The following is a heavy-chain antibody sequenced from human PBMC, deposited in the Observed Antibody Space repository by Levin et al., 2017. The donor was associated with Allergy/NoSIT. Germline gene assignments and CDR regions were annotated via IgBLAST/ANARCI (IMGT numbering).Heavy chain of an antibody. CDR3: VRDGSTSWNYFDY. CDR2: TYYRSQWSY. CDR1: GDSVSSNTAA. J-gene: IGHJ4*02. V-gene: IGHV6-1*01. D-gene: IGHD2-2*01. Sequence: KSSETLSLTCAISGDSVSSNTAAWNWIRQSPSRGLEWLGRTYYRSQWSYNYAAFVRGRLTISSDTSKNQFSLQLNSVTPEDTAVYFCVRDGSTSWNYFDYWGLGTQVTVSS.